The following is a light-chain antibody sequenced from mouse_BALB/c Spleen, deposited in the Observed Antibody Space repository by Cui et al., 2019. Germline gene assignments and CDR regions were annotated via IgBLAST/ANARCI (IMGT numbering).Light chain of an antibody. CDR3: QNDHSYPLT. CDR2: GAS. Sequence: DIVMTQSPSSPSVSAGEKVTMSCKSSQSLLNSGNQKNYLAWYQQKPGQPPNLLIYGASTRESGVPDRFTGSGSGTDFTLTISSVQAEDLAVYYCQNDHSYPLTFGAGTKLELK. CDR1: QSLLNSGNQKNY. V-gene: IGKV8-28*01. J-gene: IGKJ5*01.